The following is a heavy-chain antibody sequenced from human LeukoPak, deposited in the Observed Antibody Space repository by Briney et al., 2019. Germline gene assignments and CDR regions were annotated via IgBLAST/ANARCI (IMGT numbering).Heavy chain of an antibody. CDR1: GFTFSTYW. CDR3: AKDLRAYCGGDCSNDY. V-gene: IGHV3-7*01. CDR2: IKPDGSQI. Sequence: PGGSLRLSCAASGFTFSTYWMTWVRQAPGKGLEWVANIKPDGSQIYYVDSVKGRFTISRDNAKNTLYLQMNSLRAEDTAVYYCAKDLRAYCGGDCSNDYWGQGTLVTVSS. D-gene: IGHD2-21*02. J-gene: IGHJ4*02.